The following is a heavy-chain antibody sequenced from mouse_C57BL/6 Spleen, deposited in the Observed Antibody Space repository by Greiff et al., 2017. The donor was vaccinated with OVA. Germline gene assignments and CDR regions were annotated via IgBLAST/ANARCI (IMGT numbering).Heavy chain of an antibody. CDR3: ARHGGSSPYFDY. CDR2: ISGGGGNT. V-gene: IGHV5-9*01. J-gene: IGHJ2*01. Sequence: EVKLMESGGGLVKPGGSLKLSCAASGFTFSSYTMSWVRQTPEKRLEWVATISGGGGNTYYPDSVKGRFTISRDNAKNTLYLQMSSLRSEDTALYYCARHGGSSPYFDYWGQGTTLTVSS. D-gene: IGHD1-1*01. CDR1: GFTFSSYT.